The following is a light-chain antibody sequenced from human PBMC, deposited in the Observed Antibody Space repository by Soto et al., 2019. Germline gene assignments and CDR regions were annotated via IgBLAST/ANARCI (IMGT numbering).Light chain of an antibody. Sequence: QSALTQPASVSGSPGQSIAISCSGTSSDVGGFNFVSWYQQYPGRAPKLIIHEVTNRPSGISDRFSGSKSGNTASLTISGLRADDEADYYCSSYATCNTHVFGTGTKLTVL. CDR3: SSYATCNTHV. V-gene: IGLV2-14*01. CDR2: EVT. J-gene: IGLJ1*01. CDR1: SSDVGGFNF.